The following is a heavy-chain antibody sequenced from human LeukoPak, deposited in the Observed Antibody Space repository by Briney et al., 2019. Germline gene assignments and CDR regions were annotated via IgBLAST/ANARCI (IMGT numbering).Heavy chain of an antibody. V-gene: IGHV3-11*05. J-gene: IGHJ4*02. D-gene: IGHD3-10*01. CDR1: GFTFGDYY. CDR2: ISTSGYT. Sequence: GGSLRLSCAASGFTFGDYYMSWIRQAPGKRLECVSYISTSGYTYHADSVKGRFTISRDNAKNSLNPQMNSLGAEDTAVYYCARVRYYGSGSYSDHWGQGTLVTVSS. CDR3: ARVRYYGSGSYSDH.